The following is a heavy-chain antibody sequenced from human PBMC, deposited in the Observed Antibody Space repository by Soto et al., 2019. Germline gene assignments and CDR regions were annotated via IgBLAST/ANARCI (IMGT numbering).Heavy chain of an antibody. CDR2: IYSSGST. J-gene: IGHJ3*02. CDR1: NGSISSHY. V-gene: IGHV4-59*11. Sequence: SETLCLTCTVSNGSISSHYWSWIRQPPGKGLEWIGYIYSSGSTICSPSLKSRVTISVDTSKNQFSLKLSSVTAADTAVYYCARLRTTFDIWGQGTLVTVSS. CDR3: ARLRTTFDI. D-gene: IGHD3-10*01.